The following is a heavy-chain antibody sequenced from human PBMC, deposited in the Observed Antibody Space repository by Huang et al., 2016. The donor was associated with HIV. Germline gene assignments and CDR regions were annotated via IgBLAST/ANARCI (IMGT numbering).Heavy chain of an antibody. CDR2: IIPSFGTA. D-gene: IGHD3-22*01. CDR1: GGTFSNYA. V-gene: IGHV1-69*13. CDR3: ARQLYDNTGYLMGARLHD. J-gene: IGHJ4*02. Sequence: QVQLVQSGAEVKKVGSSVKVSCKASGGTFSNYAISWVRLAPGHGLGGMGGIIPSFGTANFAKKFQGRVTITADGSTSTAYLELSSLRSEDTAVYFCARQLYDNTGYLMGARLHDWGQGTLVTVSS.